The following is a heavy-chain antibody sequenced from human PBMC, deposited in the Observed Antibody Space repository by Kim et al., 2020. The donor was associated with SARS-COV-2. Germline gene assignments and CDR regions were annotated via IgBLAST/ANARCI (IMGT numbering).Heavy chain of an antibody. J-gene: IGHJ2*01. D-gene: IGHD3-3*01. Sequence: GGSLRLSCSASGFTFSSYAMHWVRQAPGKGLEYVSAISSNGGSTYYADSVKGRFTISRDNSKNTLYLQMSSLRAEDTAVYYCVKAYDFWSGYINRGWYFDLWGRGTLVTVSS. CDR2: ISSNGGST. V-gene: IGHV3-64D*06. CDR3: VKAYDFWSGYINRGWYFDL. CDR1: GFTFSSYA.